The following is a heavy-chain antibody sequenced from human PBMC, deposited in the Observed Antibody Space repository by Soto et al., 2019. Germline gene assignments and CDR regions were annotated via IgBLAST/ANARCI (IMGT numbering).Heavy chain of an antibody. CDR2: INHSGST. CDR1: GGSFSGYY. Sequence: QVQLQQWGAGLLKPSETLSLTCAVYGGSFSGYYWSWIRQPPGKGLEWIGEINHSGSTNYNPSLKNGVTGAVDTLQGQFSLKLSPVQAADQAVYVCAGVGYGSSTRCSSGDGKSNDYYYYGMEVWGQGSTVTVSS. J-gene: IGHJ6*02. CDR3: AGVGYGSSTRCSSGDGKSNDYYYYGMEV. V-gene: IGHV4-34*01. D-gene: IGHD2-2*01.